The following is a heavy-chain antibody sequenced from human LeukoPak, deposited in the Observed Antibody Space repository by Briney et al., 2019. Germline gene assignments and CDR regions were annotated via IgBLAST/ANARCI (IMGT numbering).Heavy chain of an antibody. J-gene: IGHJ4*02. Sequence: GGSLRLSCAASGFTFDDYAMHWVRQAPGKGLEWVSLISWDGGSTYYADSVKGRFTISRDDSKNSLYLQMNSLRAEDTALYYCAKGVVGATFFDYWGQGTLVTVSS. CDR1: GFTFDDYA. D-gene: IGHD1-26*01. V-gene: IGHV3-43D*03. CDR2: ISWDGGST. CDR3: AKGVVGATFFDY.